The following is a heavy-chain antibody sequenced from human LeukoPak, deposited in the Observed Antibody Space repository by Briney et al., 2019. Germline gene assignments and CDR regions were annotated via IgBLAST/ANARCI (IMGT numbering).Heavy chain of an antibody. V-gene: IGHV3-73*01. Sequence: TGGSLRLSCAASGFTFSGSAMHWVRQASGKGREWVCLMRSKANSYATAYAASVKGMFTISRDDSKNTAYLQMNSLKTEDTAVYYCTRLYSSSWNVWGKGTTVTVSS. J-gene: IGHJ6*04. CDR3: TRLYSSSWNV. D-gene: IGHD6-13*01. CDR1: GFTFSGSA. CDR2: MRSKANSYAT.